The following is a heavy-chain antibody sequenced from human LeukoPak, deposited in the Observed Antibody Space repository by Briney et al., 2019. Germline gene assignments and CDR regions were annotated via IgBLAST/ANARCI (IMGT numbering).Heavy chain of an antibody. CDR1: GGSISSYY. J-gene: IGHJ2*01. D-gene: IGHD3-3*01. CDR3: AREDYDDSGAWYFDL. CDR2: IYTSGST. V-gene: IGHV4-4*07. Sequence: SETLSLTCTVSGGSISSYYWSWIRQPAGKGLEWIGRIYTSGSTNYNPSLKSRVTISVDKSKNQFSLKLSSVTAADTAVYYCAREDYDDSGAWYFDLWGRGTLVTVSS.